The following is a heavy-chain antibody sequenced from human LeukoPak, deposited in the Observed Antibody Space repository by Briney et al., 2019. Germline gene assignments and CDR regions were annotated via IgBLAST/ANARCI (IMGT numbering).Heavy chain of an antibody. Sequence: GASVKVSCKASGGTFSSYAISWVRQAPGQGLEWMGRIIPILGIANYAQKFQGRVTITADKSTSTAYMELSSLRSEDTAVYYCARDGYYEENGMDVWGQGTTVTVSS. CDR1: GGTFSSYA. J-gene: IGHJ6*02. CDR3: ARDGYYEENGMDV. V-gene: IGHV1-69*04. CDR2: IIPILGIA. D-gene: IGHD5-18*01.